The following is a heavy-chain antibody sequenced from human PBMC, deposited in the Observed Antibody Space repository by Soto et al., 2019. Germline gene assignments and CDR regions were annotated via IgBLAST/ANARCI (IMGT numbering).Heavy chain of an antibody. CDR2: ISAYNGNT. CDR1: GYTFTSYG. J-gene: IGHJ1*01. V-gene: IGHV1-18*01. D-gene: IGHD3-10*01. Sequence: EPSVKVSCKAAGYTFTSYGISWVRQAPGQELEWMGWISAYNGNTNYAQKLQGRVTMTTDTSTSTAYMELRSLRSDDTAVYYCAREGVCYYGATTYYEIYTLALRQALTVTVQ. CDR3: AREGVCYYGATTYYEIYTLALRQALTVTVQ.